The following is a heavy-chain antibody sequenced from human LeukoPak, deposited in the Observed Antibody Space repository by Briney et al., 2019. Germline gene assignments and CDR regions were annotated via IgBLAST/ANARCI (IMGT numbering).Heavy chain of an antibody. J-gene: IGHJ4*02. CDR1: GGSISSNY. V-gene: IGHV4-59*01. CDR2: IYYSCST. D-gene: IGHD1-1*01. CDR3: ARGVPQYPVDC. Sequence: SETLSLTCTVSGGSISSNYWSWIRQPPGKGLEVIGYIYYSCSTNYNPSLKSRVTISVDTSKNQFSLKLSSVTAADTAVYYCARGVPQYPVDCWGQGTLVTVSS.